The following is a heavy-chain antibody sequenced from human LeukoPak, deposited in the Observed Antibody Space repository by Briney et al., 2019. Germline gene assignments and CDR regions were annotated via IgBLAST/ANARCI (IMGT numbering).Heavy chain of an antibody. J-gene: IGHJ6*02. CDR3: ASTIFGVVTDPYGMDV. V-gene: IGHV3-23*01. CDR1: EFTFSGYW. D-gene: IGHD3-3*01. Sequence: GGSLRLSCVASEFTFSGYWMSWVRQAPGKGLEWVSAISGSGGSTYYADSVKGRFTISRDNSKNTLYLQMNSLRAEDTAVYYCASTIFGVVTDPYGMDVWGQGTTVTVSS. CDR2: ISGSGGST.